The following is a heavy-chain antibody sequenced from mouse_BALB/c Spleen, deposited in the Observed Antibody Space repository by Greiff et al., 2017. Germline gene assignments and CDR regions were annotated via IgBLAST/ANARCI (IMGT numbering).Heavy chain of an antibody. J-gene: IGHJ4*01. CDR3: ACGSSYFFYAMDY. CDR2: INPGSGGT. V-gene: IGHV1-54*01. D-gene: IGHD1-1*01. Sequence: QVQLQQSGAELVRPGTSVKVSCKASGYAFTNYLIEWVKQRPGQGLEWIGVINPGSGGTNYNEKFKGKATLTADKSSSTAYMQLSSLTSDDSAVYFCACGSSYFFYAMDYWGQGTSVTVSS. CDR1: GYAFTNYL.